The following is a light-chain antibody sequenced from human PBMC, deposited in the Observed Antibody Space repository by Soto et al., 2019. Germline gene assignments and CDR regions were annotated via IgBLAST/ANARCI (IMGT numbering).Light chain of an antibody. J-gene: IGKJ1*01. CDR1: QSLRSS. Sequence: RLMTHSRETLCVSRGERATRSCRASQSLRSSLAWYQQKPGQAPRLLIYDASTRATGIPARFSGSGSGTDFTLTISGLQSEDFAVYYCQQYNNWPQTFGQGAKVDIK. CDR3: QQYNNWPQT. V-gene: IGKV3-15*01. CDR2: DAS.